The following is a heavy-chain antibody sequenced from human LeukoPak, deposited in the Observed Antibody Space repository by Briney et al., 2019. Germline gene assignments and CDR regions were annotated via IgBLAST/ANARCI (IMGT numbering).Heavy chain of an antibody. V-gene: IGHV4-34*01. CDR3: ARDPVHCSSTSCSPGMDV. CDR2: INHSGST. D-gene: IGHD2-2*01. J-gene: IGHJ6*03. CDR1: GGSFSGYY. Sequence: KPSETLSLTCAVYGGSFSGYYWSWIRQPPGKGLEWIGEINHSGSTNYNPSLKSRVTISVDTSKNQFSLKLSSVTAADTAVYYCARDPVHCSSTSCSPGMDVWGKGTTVTVSS.